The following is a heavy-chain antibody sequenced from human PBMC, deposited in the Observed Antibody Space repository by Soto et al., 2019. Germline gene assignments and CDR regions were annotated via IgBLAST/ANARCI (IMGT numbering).Heavy chain of an antibody. CDR3: ARGRAYYYDSSGYYGAYYFDY. CDR2: INHSGST. D-gene: IGHD3-22*01. V-gene: IGHV4-34*01. J-gene: IGHJ4*02. CDR1: GGYFSGYD. Sequence: PSETMSLTCAVYGGYFSGYDWSWIRQPPGKGLEWIGEINHSGSTNYNPSLKSRVTISVDTSKNQFSLKLSSVTAADTAVYYCARGRAYYYDSSGYYGAYYFDYWGQGTLVTVSS.